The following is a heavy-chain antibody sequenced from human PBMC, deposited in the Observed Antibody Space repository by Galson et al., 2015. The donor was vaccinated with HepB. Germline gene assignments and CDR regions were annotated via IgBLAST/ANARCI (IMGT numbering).Heavy chain of an antibody. J-gene: IGHJ6*02. CDR2: ISYDGSNE. CDR3: AEDLGRSTNRYKSRGMDV. V-gene: IGHV3-30*18. D-gene: IGHD2-2*01. CDR1: GFTFSSYG. Sequence: SLRLSCAASGFTFSSYGMHWVRQAPGKGLEWVAVISYDGSNEYYADSVKGRFTISRDNSKNTLYLQMNSLRAEDTAVYYCAEDLGRSTNRYKSRGMDVWGQGTTVTVSS.